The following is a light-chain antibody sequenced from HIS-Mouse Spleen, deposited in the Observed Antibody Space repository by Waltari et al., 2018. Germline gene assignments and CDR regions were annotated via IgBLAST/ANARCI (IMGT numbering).Light chain of an antibody. CDR2: WAS. CDR1: QSVLYSSNNKNY. CDR3: QQYYSTPLT. J-gene: IGKJ4*01. Sequence: DIVMTQSPDSLAVSLGERATLNCKSSQSVLYSSNNKNYLAWYQQKTGQPPKLLIYWASTRESGVPDRFSGSGSGTDFTLTISSLQTEDVAVYYCQQYYSTPLTFGGGTKVEIK. V-gene: IGKV4-1*01.